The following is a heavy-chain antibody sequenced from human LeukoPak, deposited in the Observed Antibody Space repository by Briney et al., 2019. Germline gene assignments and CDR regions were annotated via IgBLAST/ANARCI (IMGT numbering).Heavy chain of an antibody. Sequence: ASVKVSCKASGYTFTSYDINWVRQVTGQGLEWMGWMNPKSGNTGYAQKFQGRVTITRNTSISTAYMELSSLRSEDTAVYYCARGSWERWQKRPTRGYYFDYWGQGTLVTVSS. J-gene: IGHJ4*02. CDR3: ARGSWERWQKRPTRGYYFDY. CDR1: GYTFTSYD. CDR2: MNPKSGNT. V-gene: IGHV1-8*03. D-gene: IGHD5-24*01.